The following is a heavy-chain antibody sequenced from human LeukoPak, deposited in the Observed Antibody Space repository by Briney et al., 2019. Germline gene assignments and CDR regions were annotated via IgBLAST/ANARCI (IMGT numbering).Heavy chain of an antibody. CDR1: VGSISSGNW. CDR3: ARDSGGDSRSAGMDV. CDR2: IYYSGST. Sequence: SETLSLTCAVSVGSISSGNWWSWVRQSPGKGLEWIGYIYYSGSTYYNPSLKSRVTISVDTSKNQFSLKLSSVTAADTAVYYCARDSGGDSRSAGMDVWGQGTTITVSS. D-gene: IGHD2-21*02. J-gene: IGHJ6*02. V-gene: IGHV4-31*11.